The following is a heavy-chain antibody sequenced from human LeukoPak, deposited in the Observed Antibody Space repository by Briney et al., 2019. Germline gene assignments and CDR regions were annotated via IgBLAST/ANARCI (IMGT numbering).Heavy chain of an antibody. V-gene: IGHV4-38-2*02. Sequence: SETLSLTCTVSRSSMRSAYYWAWIRQPPGRGLEWIGYIYYSGSTYYNPSLKSRVTISVDTSKNQFSLKLNSVTAADTAVYYCARSWGNYFDSSGYFDYWGQGTLVTVSS. CDR3: ARSWGNYFDSSGYFDY. CDR2: IYYSGST. CDR1: RSSMRSAYY. D-gene: IGHD3-22*01. J-gene: IGHJ4*02.